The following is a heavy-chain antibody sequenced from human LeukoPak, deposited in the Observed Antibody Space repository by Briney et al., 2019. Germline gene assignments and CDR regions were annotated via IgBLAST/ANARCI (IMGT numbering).Heavy chain of an antibody. V-gene: IGHV1-46*01. CDR3: ARGPSITMVRGGQWYYYMDV. J-gene: IGHJ6*03. Sequence: APVKVSCKASGYTFTSYYMHWVRQAPGQGLEWMGIINPSGGSTNYAQKFQGRVTMTRDTSTNTVYMELSSLRSEDTAVYYCARGPSITMVRGGQWYYYMDVWGKGTTVTISS. CDR2: INPSGGST. CDR1: GYTFTSYY. D-gene: IGHD3-10*01.